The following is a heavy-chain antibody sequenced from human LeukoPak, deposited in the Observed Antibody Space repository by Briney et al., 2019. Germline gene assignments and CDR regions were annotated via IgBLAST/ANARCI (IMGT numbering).Heavy chain of an antibody. V-gene: IGHV4-30-2*01. Sequence: SETLSLTCTVSGGSISSGGYYWSWIRQPPGKGLEWIGYIYHSGSTYYNPSLKSRVTISVDRSKNQSSLKLSSVTAADTAVYYCASSSIQLWVPSYYFDYWGQGTLVTVSS. CDR1: GGSISSGGYY. J-gene: IGHJ4*02. CDR2: IYHSGST. CDR3: ASSSIQLWVPSYYFDY. D-gene: IGHD5-18*01.